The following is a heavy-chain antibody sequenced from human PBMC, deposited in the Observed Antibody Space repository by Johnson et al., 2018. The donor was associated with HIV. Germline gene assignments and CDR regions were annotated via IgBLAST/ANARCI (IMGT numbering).Heavy chain of an antibody. V-gene: IGHV3-20*04. Sequence: MLLVESGGGVVRPGGSLILSCAASGFTFDDYGMSWVRQAPGKGLEWVSGINWNGGSTGYADSVKGRFTISRDNAKNTLDLQMNSLRAEDMAVYYCVSSAQWSGWPPGAFDIWGQGTMVTVSS. CDR3: VSSAQWSGWPPGAFDI. D-gene: IGHD6-19*01. CDR1: GFTFDDYG. CDR2: INWNGGST. J-gene: IGHJ3*02.